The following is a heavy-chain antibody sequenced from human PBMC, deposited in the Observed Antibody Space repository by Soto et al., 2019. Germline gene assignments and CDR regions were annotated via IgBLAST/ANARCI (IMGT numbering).Heavy chain of an antibody. J-gene: IGHJ4*02. D-gene: IGHD3-22*01. CDR2: ISGNGGT. Sequence: GGSLRLSCAASGFTFSIYAMSWVRQAPGKGLEWVSTISGNGGTSYADFVRGRFTISRDNSKNTLYLHMNSLRADDTAVYYCATDAPGSGWLSYYCGQGTLVTVSS. CDR1: GFTFSIYA. CDR3: ATDAPGSGWLSYY. V-gene: IGHV3-23*01.